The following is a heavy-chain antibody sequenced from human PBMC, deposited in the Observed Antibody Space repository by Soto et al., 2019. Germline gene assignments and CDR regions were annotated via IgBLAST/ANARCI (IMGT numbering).Heavy chain of an antibody. CDR1: GGSISSRGSMSGRSFY. D-gene: IGHD2-8*01. J-gene: IGHJ4*02. V-gene: IGHV4-39*01. Sequence: QLQLQESGPGLVKPSETLSLTCTVSGGSISSRGSMSGRSFYWGWMRQPPGKGLEWIASISYSDGSFYNSPLKSRLTISVDTSKNQFSLSLRSVTAADTAGYYCASHRTFWPFDYWGQGTVVTVSS. CDR2: ISYSDGS. CDR3: ASHRTFWPFDY.